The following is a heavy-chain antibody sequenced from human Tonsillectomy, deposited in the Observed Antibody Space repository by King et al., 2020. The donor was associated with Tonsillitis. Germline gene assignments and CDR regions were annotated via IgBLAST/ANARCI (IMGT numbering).Heavy chain of an antibody. CDR3: ARGDFDP. V-gene: IGHV4-34*01. Sequence: VQLQQWGAGLLKPSETLSLTCAVYGGSFSAYYWSWIRQPPGKGLEWIGEINHSGSTDYNPSLKSRVTISGDTSKTQFSLNVSSVTAADTAVYYCARGDFDPWGQGTLVTVSS. CDR1: GGSFSAYY. J-gene: IGHJ5*02. CDR2: INHSGST.